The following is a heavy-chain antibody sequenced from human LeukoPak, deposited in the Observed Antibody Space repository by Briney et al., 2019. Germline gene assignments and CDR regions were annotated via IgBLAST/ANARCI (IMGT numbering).Heavy chain of an antibody. CDR3: AKDRGYDFWSGYLDY. CDR2: IGGNSGSI. Sequence: GRSLRLSCADSGFTFDDYAMHWVRQAPGKGLEGVSGIGGNSGSIGYADSVKGRFTISRDNAKNSLYLHMNSLRAEDMALYYCAKDRGYDFWSGYLDYWGQGTLVTVSS. CDR1: GFTFDDYA. D-gene: IGHD3-3*01. V-gene: IGHV3-9*03. J-gene: IGHJ4*02.